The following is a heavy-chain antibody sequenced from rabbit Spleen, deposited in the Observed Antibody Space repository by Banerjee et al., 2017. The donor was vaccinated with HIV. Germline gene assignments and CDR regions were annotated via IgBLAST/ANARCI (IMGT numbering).Heavy chain of an antibody. CDR2: IYISGGSA. D-gene: IGHD1-1*01. V-gene: IGHV1S45*01. CDR1: GIDFSSYYY. J-gene: IGHJ4*01. Sequence: QQQLEESGGGLVKPGGTLTLTCKASGIDFSSYYYMCWVRQAPGKGLEWIACIYISGGSAFYASWAKGRFTISETSSTTVTLQMTSLTAADTATYFCARDLVAVIGWNFNLWGQGTLVTVS. CDR3: ARDLVAVIGWNFNL.